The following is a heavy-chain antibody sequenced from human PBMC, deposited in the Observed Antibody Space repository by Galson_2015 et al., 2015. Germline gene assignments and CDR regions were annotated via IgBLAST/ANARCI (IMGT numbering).Heavy chain of an antibody. CDR1: GFTFSSYA. Sequence: SLRLSCAASGFTFSSYAMHWVRQAPGKGLEWVAVISYDGSNKYYADSVKGRFTISRDNSKNTLYLQMNSLRAEDTAVYYCARDHAEVVVVAATRKRQYYYYYYMDVWGKGTTVTVSS. J-gene: IGHJ6*03. D-gene: IGHD2-15*01. V-gene: IGHV3-30-3*01. CDR2: ISYDGSNK. CDR3: ARDHAEVVVVAATRKRQYYYYYYMDV.